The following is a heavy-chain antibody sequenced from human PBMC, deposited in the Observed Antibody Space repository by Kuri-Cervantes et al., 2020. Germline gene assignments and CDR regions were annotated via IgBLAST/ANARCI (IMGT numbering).Heavy chain of an antibody. CDR1: GYSISSGFY. D-gene: IGHD3-3*01. V-gene: IGHV4-38-2*02. CDR2: IYGSGST. Sequence: SETLSLTCAVSGYSISSGFYWGWIRQPPGKGLEWIGSIYGSGSTNYNPSLKSRVTISVDTSKNQFSLKLSSVTAADTAVYYCARDPFTYYDFWSGYYTGAFDIWGQGTMVTVSS. J-gene: IGHJ3*02. CDR3: ARDPFTYYDFWSGYYTGAFDI.